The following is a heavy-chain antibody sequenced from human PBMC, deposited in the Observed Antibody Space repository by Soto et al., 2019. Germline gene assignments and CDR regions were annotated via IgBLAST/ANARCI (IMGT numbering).Heavy chain of an antibody. Sequence: GGPLRLSCAASGFTFSTSVLHWVRQAPGKGLVWVAIIYYDGVIQYHGDSVKGRFTVSRDNSKNTAYLHMSSLGVDDTAVYYCARDPVSTGSDYWGQGTMVTVSS. CDR2: IYYDGVIQ. V-gene: IGHV3-33*01. D-gene: IGHD3-9*01. CDR1: GFTFSTSV. CDR3: ARDPVSTGSDY. J-gene: IGHJ4*02.